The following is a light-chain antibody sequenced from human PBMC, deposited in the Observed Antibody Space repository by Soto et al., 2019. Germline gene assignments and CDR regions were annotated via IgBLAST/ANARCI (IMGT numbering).Light chain of an antibody. CDR1: QSVSSNS. Sequence: EIVLTQSPGTLSLSPGEGDTLSCRASQSVSSNSLAWYQQKPGQAPRLLIYAASTRATGIPDRFSGSGSGTDFTITINRLEPEDFAVYYCQQYGSSPLTFGGGTKVEIK. J-gene: IGKJ4*01. V-gene: IGKV3-20*01. CDR3: QQYGSSPLT. CDR2: AAS.